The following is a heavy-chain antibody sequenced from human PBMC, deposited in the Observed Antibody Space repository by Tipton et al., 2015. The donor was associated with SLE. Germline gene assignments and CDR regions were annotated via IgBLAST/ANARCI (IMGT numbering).Heavy chain of an antibody. CDR2: IHYSGST. CDR1: GGSINSGAYY. Sequence: TLSLTCSVSGGSINSGAYYWTWIRQHPGQGLEWIGHIHYSGSTFYNPSLQSRTVIGIDTSKNQFSLRLSSVTAADTAVYYCARGPLYGLDIWGQGTRVTVSS. J-gene: IGHJ3*02. CDR3: ARGPLYGLDI. D-gene: IGHD3-10*01. V-gene: IGHV4-31*03.